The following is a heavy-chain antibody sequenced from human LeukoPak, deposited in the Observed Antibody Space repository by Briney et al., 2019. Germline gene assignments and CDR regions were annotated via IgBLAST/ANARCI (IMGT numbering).Heavy chain of an antibody. CDR2: IKQDGSEK. CDR3: AKGRGSLLWFGESRGAFDY. Sequence: GGSLRLSCAASGFTFSSYWMSWVRQAPGKGLEWVANIKQDGSEKYYVDSVKGRFTISRDNSKNTLYLQMNSLRAEDTAVYYCAKGRGSLLWFGESRGAFDYWGQGTLVTVSS. V-gene: IGHV3-7*01. CDR1: GFTFSSYW. D-gene: IGHD3-10*01. J-gene: IGHJ4*02.